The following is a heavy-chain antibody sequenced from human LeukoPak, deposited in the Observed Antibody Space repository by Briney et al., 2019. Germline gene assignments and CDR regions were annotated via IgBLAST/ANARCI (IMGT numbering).Heavy chain of an antibody. Sequence: ASVKVSCKASGYTFTDYYIHWVRQAPGQGLEWMGWINPNSGGTNYAQKFQGRVSMARDTFISTAYIELSRLTSDDTAIYFCARVDVGATESPDAFDIWGQGTLVTVSS. CDR1: GYTFTDYY. CDR3: ARVDVGATESPDAFDI. D-gene: IGHD1-26*01. V-gene: IGHV1-2*02. J-gene: IGHJ3*02. CDR2: INPNSGGT.